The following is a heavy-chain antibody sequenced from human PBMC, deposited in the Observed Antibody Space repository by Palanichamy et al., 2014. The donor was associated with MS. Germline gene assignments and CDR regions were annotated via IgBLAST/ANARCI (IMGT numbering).Heavy chain of an antibody. D-gene: IGHD6-19*01. CDR1: GYSFTTYW. V-gene: IGHV5-51*01. Sequence: EVQLVQSGAEVKKPGESLKISCQTSGYSFTTYWIGWVRQMPGKGLEWMGIIYPGDSDIRYSPSFQGQVTISADKSISTAYLQWSSLKASDTAMYYCVRQERSGWYVIDYWGQGTLVTVSS. J-gene: IGHJ4*02. CDR3: VRQERSGWYVIDY. CDR2: IYPGDSDI.